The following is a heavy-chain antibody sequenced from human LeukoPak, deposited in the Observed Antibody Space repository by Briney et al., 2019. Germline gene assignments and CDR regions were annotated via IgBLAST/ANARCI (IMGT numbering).Heavy chain of an antibody. V-gene: IGHV4-61*02. Sequence: PSETLSLTCTVSGGSISSGSYYWSWIRQPAGKGLEWIGRIYTSGSTNYNPSLKSRVTMSVDTSKNQFSLKLTSVTAADTGVYYCARTRGWWFVDYWGQGTLVTVS. CDR1: GGSISSGSYY. CDR2: IYTSGST. D-gene: IGHD2-8*02. CDR3: ARTRGWWFVDY. J-gene: IGHJ4*02.